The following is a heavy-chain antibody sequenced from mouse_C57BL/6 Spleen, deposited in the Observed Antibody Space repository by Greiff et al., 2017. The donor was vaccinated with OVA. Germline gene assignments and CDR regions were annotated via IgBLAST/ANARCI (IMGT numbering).Heavy chain of an antibody. Sequence: VQLQQSGAELVKPGASVKLSCTASGFNINDYYMHWVKQRTEQGLEWIGRIDPEDGETKYAPKFQGKATLTADTSSNTAYLQLSSLTSEDPAVYYCAGCDYDERAWFAYWGQGTLVTVSA. CDR1: GFNINDYY. V-gene: IGHV14-2*01. CDR2: IDPEDGET. D-gene: IGHD2-4*01. J-gene: IGHJ3*01. CDR3: AGCDYDERAWFAY.